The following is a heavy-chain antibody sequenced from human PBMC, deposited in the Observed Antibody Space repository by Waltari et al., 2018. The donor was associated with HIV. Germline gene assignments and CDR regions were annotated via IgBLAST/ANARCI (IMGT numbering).Heavy chain of an antibody. CDR3: ARVDYGPNPYGMDV. D-gene: IGHD4-17*01. CDR1: GGSISSYS. Sequence: QVQLQESGPGLVKPSETLSLTCTVSGGSISSYSWSWIRQPPGKGLEWIGYIYYSGSTNYNPSLKSRVTISVDTSKNQFSLKLSSVTAADTAVYYCARVDYGPNPYGMDVWGQGTTVTVSS. V-gene: IGHV4-59*01. CDR2: IYYSGST. J-gene: IGHJ6*02.